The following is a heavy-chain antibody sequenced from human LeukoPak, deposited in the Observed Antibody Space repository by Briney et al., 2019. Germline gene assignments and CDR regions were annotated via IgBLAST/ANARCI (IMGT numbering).Heavy chain of an antibody. J-gene: IGHJ4*02. CDR2: ISGSGGST. D-gene: IGHD1-26*01. Sequence: PGGSLRLSCAASGFTFSSYAMSWVRQAPGKGLEWVSAISGSGGSTYYADSVKGRFTISRDNSKNTLYLQMNSLRAEDTAVYYCARVRGGSYLSPNYYFDYWGQGTLVTVSS. CDR3: ARVRGGSYLSPNYYFDY. CDR1: GFTFSSYA. V-gene: IGHV3-23*01.